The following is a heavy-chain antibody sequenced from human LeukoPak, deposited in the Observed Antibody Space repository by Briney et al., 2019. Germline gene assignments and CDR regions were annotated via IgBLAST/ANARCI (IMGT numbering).Heavy chain of an antibody. CDR2: IYPEDSDT. D-gene: IGHD3-3*01. J-gene: IGHJ4*02. Sequence: GESLQISCKASGFSFSSYWIAWVRQMPGKGLEWMGIIYPEDSDTKYSPSFQGQVTISADMSITTAYLHWSSLQASDTAMYYCATHANGYYYFDYWGQGTLVTVSS. CDR1: GFSFSSYW. CDR3: ATHANGYYYFDY. V-gene: IGHV5-51*01.